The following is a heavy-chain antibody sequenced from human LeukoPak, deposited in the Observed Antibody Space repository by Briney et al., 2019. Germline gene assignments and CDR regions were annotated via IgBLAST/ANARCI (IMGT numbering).Heavy chain of an antibody. Sequence: SETLSLTCTVSGGSISSSYWSWIRQPPGKGLEWIGYIYCTGTTNYNPSLKSRVTISVDTSKNQFSLKLSSVTAADTAVYYCARLKGYSSGWYPSYYFDYWGQGTLVTVSS. CDR1: GGSISSSY. CDR3: ARLKGYSSGWYPSYYFDY. V-gene: IGHV4-59*08. CDR2: IYCTGTT. J-gene: IGHJ4*02. D-gene: IGHD6-19*01.